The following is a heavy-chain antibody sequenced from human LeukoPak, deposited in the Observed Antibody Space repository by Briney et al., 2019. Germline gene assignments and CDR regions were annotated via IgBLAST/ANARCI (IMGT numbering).Heavy chain of an antibody. CDR3: ARQAAKKWDLPGSFDS. CDR2: MFGNGGT. J-gene: IGHJ4*02. CDR1: GGSMSSDY. Sequence: SETLSLTCSVSGGSMSSDYWSWIRQSPGKGLEWIGRMFGNGGTNYSPSFQRRATMSVDTSTRRLSLRLNSVTAADTAVYYCARQAAKKWDLPGSFDSWGQGILVTVSS. D-gene: IGHD1-26*01. V-gene: IGHV4-59*08.